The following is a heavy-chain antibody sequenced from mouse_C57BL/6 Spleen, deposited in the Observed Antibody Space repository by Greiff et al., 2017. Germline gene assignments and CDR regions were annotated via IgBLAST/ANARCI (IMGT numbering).Heavy chain of an antibody. D-gene: IGHD2-3*01. CDR2: IYPGDGDT. CDR1: GYAFSSSW. Sequence: QVQLQQSGPELVKPGASVTISCKASGYAFSSSWMNWVKQRPGEGLEWIGRIYPGDGDTNYNGKFKGKATLTADKSSSTAYMQLSILTSEDAAVYFYERDDGYYGLFAYWGQGTLVTVSA. J-gene: IGHJ3*01. CDR3: ERDDGYYGLFAY. V-gene: IGHV1-82*01.